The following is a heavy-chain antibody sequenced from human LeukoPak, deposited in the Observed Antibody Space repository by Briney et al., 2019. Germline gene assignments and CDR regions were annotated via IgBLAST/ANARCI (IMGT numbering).Heavy chain of an antibody. CDR1: GFTFSSHW. Sequence: PGGSLRLSCAASGFTFSSHWVNWVRQAPGKRLQWVANINQDGGEKHYVDSVRGRFTISRDNVKNSLYLQMNSLRVEDSAVYYCASNWDYVRGYGMDVWGQGTSVTVSS. CDR3: ASNWDYVRGYGMDV. CDR2: INQDGGEK. V-gene: IGHV3-7*01. D-gene: IGHD1-7*01. J-gene: IGHJ6*02.